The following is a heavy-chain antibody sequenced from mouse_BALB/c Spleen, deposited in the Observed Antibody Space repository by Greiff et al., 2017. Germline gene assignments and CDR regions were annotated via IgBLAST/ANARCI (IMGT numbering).Heavy chain of an antibody. Sequence: VQLQQSGPGLVKPSQSLSLTCTVTGYSITSDYAWNWIRQFPGNKLEWMGYISYSGSTSYNPSLKSRISITRDTSKNQFFLQLNSVTTEDTATYYCARGSYFDYWGQGTTLTVSS. CDR3: ARGSYFDY. CDR2: ISYSGST. CDR1: GYSITSDYA. J-gene: IGHJ2*01. V-gene: IGHV3-2*02.